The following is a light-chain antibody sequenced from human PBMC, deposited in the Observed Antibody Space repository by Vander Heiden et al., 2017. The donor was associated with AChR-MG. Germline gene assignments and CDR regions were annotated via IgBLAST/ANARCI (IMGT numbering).Light chain of an antibody. J-gene: IGKJ2*03. CDR3: QQYKSYPYS. V-gene: IGKV1-5*03. CDR1: QSISNW. Sequence: DIQMTHSPSTLSASVGDRVTITCRASQSISNWLAWYQQKPGKAPKLLIYKASSLETGVPSRFSGSGSGTEFTLTISSLQPDDSATYYCQQYKSYPYSFGQGTKLEIK. CDR2: KAS.